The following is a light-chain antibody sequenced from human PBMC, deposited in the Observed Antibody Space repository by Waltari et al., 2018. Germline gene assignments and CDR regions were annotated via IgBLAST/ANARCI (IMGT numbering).Light chain of an antibody. CDR1: QSVSRS. Sequence: EIVMTQSPATLSLSPGERATLSCRASQSVSRSLAWYQQKPGQAPRLLIYGASSRATGIPDRVSGSGSGTDFTLTISSLEPEDVGVYYCLQRSNWPYSFGQGTKVEIK. CDR2: GAS. CDR3: LQRSNWPYS. J-gene: IGKJ2*03. V-gene: IGKV3D-15*01.